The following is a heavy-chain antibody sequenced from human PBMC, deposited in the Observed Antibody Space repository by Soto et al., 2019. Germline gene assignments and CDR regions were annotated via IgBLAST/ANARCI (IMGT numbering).Heavy chain of an antibody. D-gene: IGHD5-12*01. V-gene: IGHV3-30*03. CDR1: GFTFSSYG. CDR3: ARGYSGYDSSLN. J-gene: IGHJ4*02. CDR2: ISYDGSNK. Sequence: GGSLRLSCAASGFTFSSYGMHWVRQAPGKGLEWVAVISYDGSNKYYADSVKGRFTISRDNSKNTLYLQMNSLRAEDTAVYYCARGYSGYDSSLNWGQGTLVTVSS.